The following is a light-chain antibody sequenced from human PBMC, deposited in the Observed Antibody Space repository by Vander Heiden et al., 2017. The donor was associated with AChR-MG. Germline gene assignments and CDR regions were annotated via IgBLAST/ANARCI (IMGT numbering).Light chain of an antibody. Sequence: SVLTQPPSASGTPGQRVTISCSGGSSNIGSNTVNWYQQLPGTAPKLLIYNYNQRPTGVPDRFSGSKTGTSASLAISGLRSEDEADYSCAVWDDSLNDWLFGGGTKLTGL. CDR3: AVWDDSLNDWL. CDR2: NYN. CDR1: SSNIGSNT. V-gene: IGLV1-44*01. J-gene: IGLJ3*02.